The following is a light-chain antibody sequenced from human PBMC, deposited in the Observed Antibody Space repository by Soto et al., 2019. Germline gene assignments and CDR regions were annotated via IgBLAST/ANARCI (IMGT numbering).Light chain of an antibody. Sequence: DIQMTQSPSSVSASVGDRVTITCRASQGISRWLAWYQQKPGKAPKLLIYAASSFQSRVPSSFSGRVSGTDFPLALNSRQPEEVATYYCQQANRFPFPFGRGTGLEI. CDR2: AAS. J-gene: IGKJ5*01. CDR3: QQANRFPFP. CDR1: QGISRW. V-gene: IGKV1D-12*01.